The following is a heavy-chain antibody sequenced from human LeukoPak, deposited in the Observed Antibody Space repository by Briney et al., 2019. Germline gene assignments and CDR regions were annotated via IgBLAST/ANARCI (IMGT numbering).Heavy chain of an antibody. Sequence: SETLSLTCTVSGGSISSYYWSWIRQPPGKGLEWIGYIYYSGSTNYNPSLKSRVTISVDTSKNQFSLKLSSVTAADTAVYYCARTEYSSGWYYFDYWGQGTLVTVSS. V-gene: IGHV4-59*01. CDR2: IYYSGST. D-gene: IGHD6-19*01. CDR1: GGSISSYY. CDR3: ARTEYSSGWYYFDY. J-gene: IGHJ4*02.